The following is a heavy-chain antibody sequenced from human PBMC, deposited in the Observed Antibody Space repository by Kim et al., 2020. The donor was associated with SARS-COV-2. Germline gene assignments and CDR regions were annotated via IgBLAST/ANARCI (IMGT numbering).Heavy chain of an antibody. J-gene: IGHJ6*02. CDR3: ARHGMYYDILTGFPYYYGMDV. CDR1: GGSISSYY. CDR2: IYYSGST. Sequence: SETLSLTCTVSGGSISSYYWSWIRQPPGKGLEWIGYIYYSGSTNYNPSLKSRVTISVDTSKNQFSLKLSSVTAADTAVYYCARHGMYYDILTGFPYYYGMDVWGQGTTVTVSS. V-gene: IGHV4-59*08. D-gene: IGHD3-9*01.